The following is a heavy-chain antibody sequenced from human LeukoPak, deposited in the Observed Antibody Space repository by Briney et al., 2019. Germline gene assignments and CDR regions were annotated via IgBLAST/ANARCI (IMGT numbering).Heavy chain of an antibody. J-gene: IGHJ5*02. D-gene: IGHD6-13*01. Sequence: SETLSLTCTVSTYSISSGYYWGWIRQPPGKGLEWIGNIYHNGNTYYNPSLKSRATISLDKSKNQFSLKLSSVTAADTAVYYCATTAAAGTRLAWFDPWGQGTLVTVPS. CDR2: IYHNGNT. CDR1: TYSISSGYY. V-gene: IGHV4-38-2*02. CDR3: ATTAAAGTRLAWFDP.